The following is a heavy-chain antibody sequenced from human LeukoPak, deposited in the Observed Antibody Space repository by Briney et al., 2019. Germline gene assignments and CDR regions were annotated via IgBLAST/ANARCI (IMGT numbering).Heavy chain of an antibody. CDR1: GYSFTVYG. CDR2: ISGNSGRT. J-gene: IGHJ4*02. Sequence: GASVKLSCTASGYSFTVYGISWVRQAPGQGLEWMGWISGNSGRTDYSPKLQDRVTMTTDTSTSTAYMELRSLTSADTATNYCDRVGSSYGDRLENDYWGQGTLVTVSS. D-gene: IGHD4-17*01. V-gene: IGHV1-18*01. CDR3: DRVGSSYGDRLENDY.